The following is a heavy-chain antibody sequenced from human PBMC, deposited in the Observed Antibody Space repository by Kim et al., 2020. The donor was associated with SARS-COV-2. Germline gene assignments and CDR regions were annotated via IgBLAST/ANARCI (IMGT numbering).Heavy chain of an antibody. Sequence: GGSLRLSCSASGFTFSDYAIHWVRQAPGKGLEYVSATTRSGDSSFYPASVEGRFTVSRDNSKNTLYLQMSSLRPEDTSVYYCVRYGGDYGAAPWGEGTL. CDR1: GFTFSDYA. J-gene: IGHJ5*02. CDR2: TTRSGDSS. D-gene: IGHD3-10*01. V-gene: IGHV3-64D*06. CDR3: VRYGGDYGAAP.